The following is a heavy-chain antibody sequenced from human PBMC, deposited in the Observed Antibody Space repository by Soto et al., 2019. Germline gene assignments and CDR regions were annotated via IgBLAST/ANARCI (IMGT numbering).Heavy chain of an antibody. V-gene: IGHV1-3*01. Sequence: ASVKVSCKASGYTFTSYAMHWVRQDPGQRLEWMGWINAGNGNTKYSQKFQGRVTITRDTSASTAYMELSSLRSEDTAVYYCASESIAARRSLAYWGQGTLVTVSS. CDR3: ASESIAARRSLAY. CDR2: INAGNGNT. J-gene: IGHJ4*02. CDR1: GYTFTSYA. D-gene: IGHD6-6*01.